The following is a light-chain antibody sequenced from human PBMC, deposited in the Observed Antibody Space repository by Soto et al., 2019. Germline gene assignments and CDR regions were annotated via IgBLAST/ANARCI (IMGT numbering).Light chain of an antibody. J-gene: IGKJ2*01. CDR1: QSVSSN. V-gene: IGKV3-15*01. CDR3: QQYNNWPPDMYT. CDR2: GAS. Sequence: EILMTQSPATLSVSPGERATLSCRASQSVSSNLAWYQQKPGQAPRLLIYGASTRATGIPARFSGSGSGTEFTLTISSLQSEDFAVYYWQQYNNWPPDMYTFGQGTKLEIK.